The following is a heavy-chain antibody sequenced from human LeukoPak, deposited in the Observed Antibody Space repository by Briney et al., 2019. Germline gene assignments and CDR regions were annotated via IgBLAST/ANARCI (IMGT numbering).Heavy chain of an antibody. D-gene: IGHD3-16*01. V-gene: IGHV4-39*01. J-gene: IGHJ1*01. Sequence: SETLSLTCNVSGGSISSSTYYWGWIRRPPGKGLEWIGSIYNSGSTYYNPSLKSRVTIAVGTSKNQFSLKLSSVTAADTAVYYCARHSWGLPPAEYFQHWGQGTLVTVSS. CDR1: GGSISSSTYY. CDR2: IYNSGST. CDR3: ARHSWGLPPAEYFQH.